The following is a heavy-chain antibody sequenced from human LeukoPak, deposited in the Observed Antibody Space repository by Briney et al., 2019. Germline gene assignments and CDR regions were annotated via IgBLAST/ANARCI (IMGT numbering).Heavy chain of an antibody. J-gene: IGHJ6*03. V-gene: IGHV1-18*01. CDR3: ARAPAHSGNAYPGHMDV. D-gene: IGHD2-15*01. CDR2: ISAYNGDT. Sequence: ASVKVSCKASGYSFTTYGILWVRQAPGQGLEWMGWISAYNGDTSYAQSLQDRVTMTTDTSTRTAYMEVRNLGSDDTAIYSCARAPAHSGNAYPGHMDVWGRGTTVTVAS. CDR1: GYSFTTYG.